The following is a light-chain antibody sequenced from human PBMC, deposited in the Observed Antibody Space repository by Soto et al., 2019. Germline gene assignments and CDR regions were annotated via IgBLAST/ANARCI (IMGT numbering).Light chain of an antibody. J-gene: IGKJ1*01. Sequence: TQRTQSPSSLSASVGDRITSTGMASRDIGSDLSWYQQKPGKAPTLLIYAASNLQSGVTSRFRGSRSGTEFTLTVSSLQPEDFATYYCLPDHDDSWTFGQGTKVDIK. CDR2: AAS. V-gene: IGKV1-6*01. CDR1: RDIGSD. CDR3: LPDHDDSWT.